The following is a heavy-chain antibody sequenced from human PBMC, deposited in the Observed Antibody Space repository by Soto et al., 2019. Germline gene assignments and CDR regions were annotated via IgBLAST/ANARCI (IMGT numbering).Heavy chain of an antibody. V-gene: IGHV4-4*02. CDR3: AVLREQLGRMDA. CDR2: IYHSGST. J-gene: IGHJ6*02. CDR1: GGSISSSNW. Sequence: PSETLSLTCAVSGGSISSSNWWSWVRQPPGKGLEWIGEIYHSGSTNYNPSLKSRVTISVDKSKNQFSLKLSSVTAADTAVYYCAVLREQLGRMDAWGQGTTVTVSS. D-gene: IGHD6-6*01.